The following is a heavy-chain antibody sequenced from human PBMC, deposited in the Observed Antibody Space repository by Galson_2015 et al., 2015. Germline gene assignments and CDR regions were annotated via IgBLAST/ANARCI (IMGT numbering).Heavy chain of an antibody. D-gene: IGHD3-10*01. V-gene: IGHV4-61*01. CDR1: GGSVSSGSYY. J-gene: IGHJ4*02. CDR2: IYYSGST. Sequence: ETLSLTCTVSGGSVSSGSYYWSWIRQPPGKGLEWIGYIYYSGSTNYNPSLKSRVTISVDTSKNQFSLKLSSVTAADTAVYYCARVSRGSGSINLESYGPIRAWGQGTLVTVSS. CDR3: ARVSRGSGSINLESYGPIRA.